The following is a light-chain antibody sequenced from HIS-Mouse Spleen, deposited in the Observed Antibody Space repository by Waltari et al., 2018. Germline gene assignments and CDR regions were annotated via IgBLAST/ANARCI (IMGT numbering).Light chain of an antibody. CDR3: SSYAGSNNVV. CDR2: EVS. CDR1: SSDVGGYNS. J-gene: IGLJ2*01. V-gene: IGLV2-8*01. Sequence: QSALTQPPSASGSPGQSVTISCTGPSSDVGGYNSVSWYQQHPGKAPKLMIYEVSKRPSGVPDRFSGSKSGNTASLTVSGLQAEDEADYYCSSYAGSNNVVFGGGTKLTVL.